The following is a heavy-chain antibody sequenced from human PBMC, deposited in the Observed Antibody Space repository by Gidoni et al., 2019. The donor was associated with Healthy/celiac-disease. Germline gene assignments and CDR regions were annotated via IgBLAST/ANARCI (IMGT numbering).Heavy chain of an antibody. Sequence: QVQLVQSGAEVKKPGASVKVSCKASGYTFTSYYMHWVRQAPGQGLGWMGIINPSGGITSYAQKFQGRVTMTRDTSTSTVYMELSSLRSEDTAVYYCARAKIFGVVITEGYGMDVWGQGTTVTVSS. J-gene: IGHJ6*02. CDR3: ARAKIFGVVITEGYGMDV. D-gene: IGHD3-3*01. CDR1: GYTFTSYY. V-gene: IGHV1-46*01. CDR2: INPSGGIT.